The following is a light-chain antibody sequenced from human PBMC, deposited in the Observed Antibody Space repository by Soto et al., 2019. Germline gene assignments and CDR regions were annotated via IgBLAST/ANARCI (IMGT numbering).Light chain of an antibody. CDR3: SSYAGSNNVV. CDR1: SSDVGGYNY. CDR2: EVS. V-gene: IGLV2-8*01. J-gene: IGLJ2*01. Sequence: QSALTQPPSASGSPGQSVTISCTGTSSDVGGYNYVSWYQQHPGKAPKLMIYEVSKRPSGVPDRFSGSKSGNTASLTVSGFQAEAEADYSCSSYAGSNNVVFGGGTKLTVL.